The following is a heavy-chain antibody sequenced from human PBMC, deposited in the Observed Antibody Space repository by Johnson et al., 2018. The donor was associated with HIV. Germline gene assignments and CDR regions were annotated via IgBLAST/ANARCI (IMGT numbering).Heavy chain of an antibody. CDR3: VRDGGSGWLLERDAFDI. J-gene: IGHJ3*02. V-gene: IGHV3-7*01. CDR2: IKQDGSEK. D-gene: IGHD6-19*01. Sequence: VQLVESGGGLVQPGGSLRLSCAASGFTFSNYWMSWVRQAPGKGLEWVANIKQDGSEKYYVDSVKGRFTISRDNAKNSLYLQMNSLRAEETAVYYCVRDGGSGWLLERDAFDIWGQGTMVTVSS. CDR1: GFTFSNYW.